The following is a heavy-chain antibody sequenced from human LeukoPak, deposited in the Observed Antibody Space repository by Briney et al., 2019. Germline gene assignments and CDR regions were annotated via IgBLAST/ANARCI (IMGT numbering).Heavy chain of an antibody. J-gene: IGHJ5*02. V-gene: IGHV4-34*01. CDR1: GGSFSGYY. D-gene: IGHD6-6*01. Sequence: SETLSLTCAVYGGSFSGYYWSWIRQPPGKGLEWIGEINHSGSTNYNPSLKSRVTISVDTSKNQFSLKLSSVTAADTAVYYCVRGGPKRYSSSSKWFDPWGQGTLVTVSS. CDR2: INHSGST. CDR3: VRGGPKRYSSSSKWFDP.